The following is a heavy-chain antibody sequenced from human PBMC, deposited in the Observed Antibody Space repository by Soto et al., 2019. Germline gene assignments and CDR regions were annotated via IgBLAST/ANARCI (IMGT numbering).Heavy chain of an antibody. CDR2: ISGSGSSP. Sequence: EVQLLESGGGLVPPGGSLRLSCAASGFTFSNYDMSWVRQAPGKGLEWVSVISGSGSSPYYADSVKGRFTIARDNSKNTLYLQMNSLRAGDTAVYYCAKEMRIYRSPFDYWGQGVLVTVSS. V-gene: IGHV3-23*01. CDR3: AKEMRIYRSPFDY. D-gene: IGHD1-26*01. CDR1: GFTFSNYD. J-gene: IGHJ4*02.